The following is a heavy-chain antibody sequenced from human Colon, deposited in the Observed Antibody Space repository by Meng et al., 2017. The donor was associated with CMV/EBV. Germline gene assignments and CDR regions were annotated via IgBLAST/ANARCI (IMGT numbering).Heavy chain of an antibody. CDR3: ARVWSKYCTRPSCYNFDS. CDR1: GFTFSSYG. D-gene: IGHD2-2*01. CDR2: IRYDGSDK. J-gene: IGHJ4*02. V-gene: IGHV3-30*02. Sequence: GESLKISCAASGFTFSSYGMHWVRQAPGKGLEWVAFIRYDGSDKYYADSVKGRFTISRDNSKNTLYLQMNSLRAEDTAVYYCARVWSKYCTRPSCYNFDSWGQGTLVTVSS.